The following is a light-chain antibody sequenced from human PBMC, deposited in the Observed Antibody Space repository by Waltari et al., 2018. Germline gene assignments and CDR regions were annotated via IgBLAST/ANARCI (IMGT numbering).Light chain of an antibody. J-gene: IGKJ4*01. CDR3: QQRSNWPRL. CDR2: DAS. V-gene: IGKV3-11*01. Sequence: EIVLTQSPATLSLSPGERATLSCRASQSVSSYLAWYQQKPGQAPRLHIYDASNRATGIPARFSGSGSGTDFTLTISSLEPEDFAVYYCQQRSNWPRLFGGGTKVEIK. CDR1: QSVSSY.